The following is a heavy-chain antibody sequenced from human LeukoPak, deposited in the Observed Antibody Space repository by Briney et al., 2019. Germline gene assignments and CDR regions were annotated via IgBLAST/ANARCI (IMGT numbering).Heavy chain of an antibody. CDR3: ARVAAAGYAFDI. CDR1: GGSISSYY. D-gene: IGHD6-13*01. CDR2: NYYSGST. V-gene: IGHV4-59*01. J-gene: IGHJ3*02. Sequence: SETLSLTCTVSGGSISSYYWSWIRQPPGKGLEWIGYNYYSGSTNYNPSLKSRVTISVDTSKNQFSLKLSSVTAADTAVYYCARVAAAGYAFDIWGQGTMVTVSS.